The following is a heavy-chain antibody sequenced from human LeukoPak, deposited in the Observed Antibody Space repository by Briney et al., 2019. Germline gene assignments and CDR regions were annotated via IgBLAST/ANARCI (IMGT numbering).Heavy chain of an antibody. CDR3: AKDRVVTMIVVVITLDAFDI. D-gene: IGHD3-22*01. CDR1: GFTFSSYA. Sequence: GGSLRLSCAASGFTFSSYAMSWVRQAPGKGLEWVSAISGSGGSTYYADSVKGRFTISRDNSKNTLYLQMNSLRAEDTAVYYCAKDRVVTMIVVVITLDAFDIWGQGTMVTVSS. CDR2: ISGSGGST. J-gene: IGHJ3*02. V-gene: IGHV3-23*01.